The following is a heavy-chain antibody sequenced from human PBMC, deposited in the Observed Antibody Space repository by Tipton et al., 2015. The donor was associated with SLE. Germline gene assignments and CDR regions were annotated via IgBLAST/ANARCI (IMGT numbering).Heavy chain of an antibody. Sequence: GLVKPSQTLSLTCSVSGGSISSGLYYWSWIRHSAGKGLEWIGRLYNSGRPNYNPSLKSRVTTSLETSKNQFTLRLSSLTAADTAVYYCAGGTYYGRVDYWGQGLLVTVSS. V-gene: IGHV4-61*02. J-gene: IGHJ4*02. CDR1: GGSISSGLYY. CDR2: LYNSGRP. CDR3: AGGTYYGRVDY. D-gene: IGHD1-26*01.